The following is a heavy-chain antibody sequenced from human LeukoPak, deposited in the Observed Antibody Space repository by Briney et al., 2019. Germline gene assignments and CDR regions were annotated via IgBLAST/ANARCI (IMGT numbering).Heavy chain of an antibody. V-gene: IGHV3-7*05. D-gene: IGHD3-22*01. CDR1: GFTFRSSR. CDR3: ARGWQGMWLCDY. Sequence: PGGSLRLSCAASGFTFRSSRTNCVRQAPGKGLEWVANIKQDGSERYYVDSVKGRFTISRDNAKKLLSLQMNSLRGDDTAVYYCARGWQGMWLCDYWGQGTLVTVAS. CDR2: IKQDGSER. J-gene: IGHJ4*02.